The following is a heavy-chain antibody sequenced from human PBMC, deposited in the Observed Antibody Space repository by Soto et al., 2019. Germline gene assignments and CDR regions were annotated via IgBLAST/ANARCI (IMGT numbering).Heavy chain of an antibody. V-gene: IGHV3-74*01. J-gene: IGHJ4*02. CDR1: GFTFSKYW. CDR3: GGYGDYVC. D-gene: IGHD4-17*01. Sequence: EGQLVESGGGLIKPGGSLRLSCAASGFTFSKYWMHWVRQAPGKGLVWVSRISGDGSSTTYADSVKGRFSIFRDNAKNTLYLQMNSLRAEDTAVYYCGGYGDYVCWGQGTLVTVSS. CDR2: ISGDGSST.